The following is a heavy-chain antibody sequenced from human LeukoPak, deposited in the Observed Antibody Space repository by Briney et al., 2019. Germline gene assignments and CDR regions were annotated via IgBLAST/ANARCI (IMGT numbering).Heavy chain of an antibody. CDR2: IKQDGSEK. Sequence: GGSLRLSCAASGFTFSSYWMSWVRQAPGKGLEWVANIKQDGSEKYYVDSVKGRFTISRDNAKNSLYLQMNSLRAEDTAVYYCARAWLYGSGSPLDYWGQGTLVTVSS. J-gene: IGHJ4*02. CDR3: ARAWLYGSGSPLDY. CDR1: GFTFSSYW. V-gene: IGHV3-7*01. D-gene: IGHD3-10*01.